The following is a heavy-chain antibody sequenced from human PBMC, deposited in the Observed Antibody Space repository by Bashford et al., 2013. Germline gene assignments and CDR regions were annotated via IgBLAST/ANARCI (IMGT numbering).Heavy chain of an antibody. J-gene: IGHJ4*02. D-gene: IGHD4-17*01. CDR2: INPYSGGT. Sequence: ASVEGLLQGFWIHLHGYYMHWVRQAPGQGLECLGWINPYSGGTNYAQKFQGRVTMTRDTSISTAYMELNDLRSDDTAVYYCASSTVTGLDYWGQGTLVTVSS. CDR3: ASSTVTGLDY. V-gene: IGHV1-2*02. CDR1: IHLHGYY.